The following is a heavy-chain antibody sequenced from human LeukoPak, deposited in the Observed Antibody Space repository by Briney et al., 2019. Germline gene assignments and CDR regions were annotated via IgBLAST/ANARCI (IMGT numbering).Heavy chain of an antibody. J-gene: IGHJ3*02. Sequence: GWSLRLSCAASGFTFRSYAMSWVRQAQRKGLEWVSAISGSGGSTYYADSVKGRLTISRDNSKNTLYLQMNSLRAEDTAVYYCAGCPDAFDIWGQGTMVTVSS. CDR3: AGCPDAFDI. V-gene: IGHV3-23*01. CDR1: GFTFRSYA. CDR2: ISGSGGST. D-gene: IGHD2-15*01.